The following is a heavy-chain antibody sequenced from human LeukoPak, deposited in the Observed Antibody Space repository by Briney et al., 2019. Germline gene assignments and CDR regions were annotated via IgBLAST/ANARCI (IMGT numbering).Heavy chain of an antibody. Sequence: ASVKVSFKASGYTFTGSYMHWVRQAPGHGLEWMGWINPNSGDTKCAQKFQGRVTVTRDTSISTAYMEVSRLRSDDTAVYSSVSWRNEAFEIWGQGTMVTVSS. CDR1: GYTFTGSY. D-gene: IGHD1-1*01. J-gene: IGHJ3*02. V-gene: IGHV1-2*02. CDR2: INPNSGDT. CDR3: VSWRNEAFEI.